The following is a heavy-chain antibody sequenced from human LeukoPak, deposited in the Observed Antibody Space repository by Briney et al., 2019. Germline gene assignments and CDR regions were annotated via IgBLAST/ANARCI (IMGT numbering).Heavy chain of an antibody. CDR3: ARAEEEIAAAGRPPYYFDY. V-gene: IGHV4-34*01. CDR1: GGSFSGYY. D-gene: IGHD6-13*01. CDR2: INHSGST. J-gene: IGHJ4*02. Sequence: SSETLSLTCAVYGGSFSGYYWSWIRQPPGKGLEWIGEINHSGSTNYNPSLKSRVTISVDTSKNQFSLKLSSVTAADTAVYYCARAEEEIAAAGRPPYYFDYWGQGTLVTVSS.